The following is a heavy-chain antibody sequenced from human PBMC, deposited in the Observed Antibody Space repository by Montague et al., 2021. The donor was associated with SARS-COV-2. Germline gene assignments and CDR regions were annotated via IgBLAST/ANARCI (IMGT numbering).Heavy chain of an antibody. Sequence: SETLSLTCSVSGGSISTYYWSWIRQPPGKGLEWIGYIYYSGSTNYNPSLKSRVTISIDTSKNQFSLELSSVTAADMAVYYCPSPGGYCTGGSCYYVYWGQGTLVTVSS. D-gene: IGHD2-15*01. J-gene: IGHJ4*02. CDR3: PSPGGYCTGGSCYYVY. CDR1: GGSISTYY. CDR2: IYYSGST. V-gene: IGHV4-59*01.